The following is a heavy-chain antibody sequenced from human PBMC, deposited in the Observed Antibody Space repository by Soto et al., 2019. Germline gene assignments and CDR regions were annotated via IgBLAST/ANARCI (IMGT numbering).Heavy chain of an antibody. D-gene: IGHD3-22*01. CDR3: ARDSTYYYDTSGYCVY. CDR1: GFTFNSYA. J-gene: IGHJ4*02. Sequence: EVQLVESGGDLVQAGGSLRLSCAASGFTFNSYAMNWVRHTPGKGLEWVSYISASGETKHYADSVKGRFTISRDNGRNSLFLQMNSLQDEDTAVYYCARDSTYYYDTSGYCVYWGQGTLVTVFS. V-gene: IGHV3-48*02. CDR2: ISASGETK.